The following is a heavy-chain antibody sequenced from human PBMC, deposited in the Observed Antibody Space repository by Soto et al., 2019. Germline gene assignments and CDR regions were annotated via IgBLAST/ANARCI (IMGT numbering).Heavy chain of an antibody. CDR1: GGTFSNYA. CDR2: IIPIFGTV. V-gene: IGHV1-69*01. Sequence: QVQLVQSGAEVKKPGSSVKVSCKASGGTFSNYAIIWVRQAPGQGLEWVGGIIPIFGTVNNAQKFQGRVRITADESTSTAYMELSSLRSEDTAVYYCAQRCSSSDCPRNYLYAMDVWGQGTAVTVSS. D-gene: IGHD2-2*01. J-gene: IGHJ6*02. CDR3: AQRCSSSDCPRNYLYAMDV.